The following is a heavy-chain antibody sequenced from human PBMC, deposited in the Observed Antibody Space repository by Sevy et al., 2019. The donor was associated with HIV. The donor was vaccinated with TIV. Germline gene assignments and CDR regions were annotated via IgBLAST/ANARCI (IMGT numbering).Heavy chain of an antibody. CDR3: ARGRPDYYYGMDV. J-gene: IGHJ6*02. CDR2: IYYTRST. V-gene: IGHV4-59*01. CDR1: GDSISGYY. Sequence: SETLSLTCNVSGDSISGYYWSWIRQPPGKGLEWIGYIYYTRSTNYNRSLKSRVTISKDTSKNQVSVKLSSVIVADTAVYYCARGRPDYYYGMDVWGQGTTVTVSS.